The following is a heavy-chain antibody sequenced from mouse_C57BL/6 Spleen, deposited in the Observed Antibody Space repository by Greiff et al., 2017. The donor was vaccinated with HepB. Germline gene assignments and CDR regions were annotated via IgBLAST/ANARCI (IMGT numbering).Heavy chain of an antibody. CDR1: GYSITSGYD. CDR2: ISYSGST. V-gene: IGHV3-1*01. CDR3: ARGAGFSYWYFDV. D-gene: IGHD3-3*01. J-gene: IGHJ1*03. Sequence: EVKLQESGPGMVKPSQSLSLTCTVTGYSITSGYDWHWIRHFPGNKLEWMGYISYSGSTNYNPSLKRRISITHDTSKNHFFLKLHSVTTADTATYYCARGAGFSYWYFDVWGTGTTVTVSS.